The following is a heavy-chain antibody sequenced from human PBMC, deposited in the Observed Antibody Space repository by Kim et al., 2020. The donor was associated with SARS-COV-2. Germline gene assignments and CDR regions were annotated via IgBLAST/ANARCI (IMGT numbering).Heavy chain of an antibody. D-gene: IGHD6-13*01. V-gene: IGHV3-30*18. CDR3: AKAGSSSWYGGDAFDI. CDR1: GFTFSSYG. Sequence: GGSLRLSCAASGFTFSSYGMHWVRQAPGKGLEWVAVISYDGSNKYYADSVKGRFTISRDNSKNTLYLQMNSLRAEDTAVYYCAKAGSSSWYGGDAFDIWGQGAMVTVSS. CDR2: ISYDGSNK. J-gene: IGHJ3*02.